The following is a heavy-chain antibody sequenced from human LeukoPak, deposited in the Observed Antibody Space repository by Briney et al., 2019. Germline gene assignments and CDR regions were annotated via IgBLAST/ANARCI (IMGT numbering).Heavy chain of an antibody. Sequence: ASVKVSCKVSGYTLTELSMHWVRQAPGKGLEWMGGFDPEDGETIYAQKFQGRVTMTEDTSTDTAYMEPSSLRSEDTAVYYCATGGMENGGHNEYGMDVWGQGTTATVSS. V-gene: IGHV1-24*01. CDR3: ATGGMENGGHNEYGMDV. CDR2: FDPEDGET. J-gene: IGHJ6*02. D-gene: IGHD4-23*01. CDR1: GYTLTELS.